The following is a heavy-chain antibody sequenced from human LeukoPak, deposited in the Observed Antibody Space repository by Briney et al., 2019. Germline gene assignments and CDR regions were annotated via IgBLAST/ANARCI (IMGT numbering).Heavy chain of an antibody. CDR2: IIPIFGTA. CDR3: ALISGYYPNFDY. Sequence: ASVTVSCKASGGTFSSYAISWVRQAPGQGLEWMGGIIPIFGTANYAQKFQGRVTITADESTSTAYMELSSLRSEDTAVYYCALISGYYPNFDYWGQGALVTVSS. V-gene: IGHV1-69*13. CDR1: GGTFSSYA. J-gene: IGHJ4*02. D-gene: IGHD3-22*01.